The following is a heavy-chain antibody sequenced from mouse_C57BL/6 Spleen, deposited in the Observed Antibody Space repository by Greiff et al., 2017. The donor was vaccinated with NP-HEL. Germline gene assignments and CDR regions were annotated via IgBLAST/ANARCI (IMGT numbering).Heavy chain of an antibody. J-gene: IGHJ4*01. CDR1: GYTFTDYE. V-gene: IGHV1-15*01. D-gene: IGHD1-1*01. Sequence: VQLQESGAELVRPGASVTLSCKASGYTFTDYEMHWVKQTPVHGLEWIGAIDPETGGTAYNQKFKGKAILTADKSSSTAYMELRSLTSEDSAVYYCTKDYGSSGFYAMDYWGQGTSVTVSS. CDR3: TKDYGSSGFYAMDY. CDR2: IDPETGGT.